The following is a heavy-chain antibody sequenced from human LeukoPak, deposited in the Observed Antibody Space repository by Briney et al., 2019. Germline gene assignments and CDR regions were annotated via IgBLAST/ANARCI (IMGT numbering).Heavy chain of an antibody. D-gene: IGHD1-26*01. J-gene: IGHJ3*02. CDR1: GGSISSYY. Sequence: SETLSLTCTVSGGSISSYYWSWIRQPPGKGLEWIGYIYYSGSTNYNPSLKSRVTISVDTSKNQFSLKLSSVTAADTAVYYCARRVWEWELKDAFDIWGQGTMVTVSS. CDR3: ARRVWEWELKDAFDI. CDR2: IYYSGST. V-gene: IGHV4-59*08.